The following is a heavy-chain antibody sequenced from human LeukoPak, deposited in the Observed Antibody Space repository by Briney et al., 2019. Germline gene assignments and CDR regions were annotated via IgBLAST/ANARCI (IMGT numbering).Heavy chain of an antibody. CDR3: AKGERFDFNYYSYMDV. J-gene: IGHJ6*03. CDR2: IRYDGSNK. V-gene: IGHV3-30*02. D-gene: IGHD3-3*01. Sequence: GSLRLSRVASGFTSSNYSMHWVRQAPGKGLGWVALIRYDGSNKYYADSVKGRFTISRDNSKNTLYLQMNSLRAEDTAVYYCAKGERFDFNYYSYMDVWGKGTTVTVSS. CDR1: GFTSSNYS.